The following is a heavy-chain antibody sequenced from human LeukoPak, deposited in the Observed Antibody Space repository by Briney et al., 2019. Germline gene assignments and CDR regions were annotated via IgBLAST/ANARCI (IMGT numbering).Heavy chain of an antibody. V-gene: IGHV4-61*01. CDR2: IYYSGST. CDR3: ARGRFLDAFDI. CDR1: GGSVSSGNYY. Sequence: PSETLSLTCTVSGGSVSSGNYYWNWIRQSPGKGLEWIGYIYYSGSTKYKPSLKSRVTISVDTSKNQFSLKLSSVTAADTAVYYCARGRFLDAFDIWGQGTMVTVSS. D-gene: IGHD3-3*01. J-gene: IGHJ3*02.